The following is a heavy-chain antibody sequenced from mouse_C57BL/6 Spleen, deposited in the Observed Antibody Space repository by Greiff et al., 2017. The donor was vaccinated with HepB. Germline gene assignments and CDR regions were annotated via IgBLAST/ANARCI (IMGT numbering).Heavy chain of an antibody. Sequence: VQLQQSGPELVKPGASVKISCKASGYSFTGYYMNWVKQSPEKSLEWIGEINPSTGGTTYNQKFKAKATLTVDKSSSTAYMQLKSLTSEDSAVYYCARGWFFDYWGQGTTLTVSS. J-gene: IGHJ2*01. CDR2: INPSTGGT. CDR1: GYSFTGYY. V-gene: IGHV1-42*01. D-gene: IGHD1-1*02. CDR3: ARGWFFDY.